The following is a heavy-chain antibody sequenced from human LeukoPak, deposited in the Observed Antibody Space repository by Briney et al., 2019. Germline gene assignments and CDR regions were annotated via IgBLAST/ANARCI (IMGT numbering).Heavy chain of an antibody. CDR1: GYTFTSYD. D-gene: IGHD6-13*01. J-gene: IGHJ4*02. V-gene: IGHV1-8*01. CDR3: AREDSSSWYSVDY. CDR2: MNPNSGNT. Sequence: ASVKVSCKASGYTFTSYDINWVRQATGQGLEWMGWMNPNSGNTGYAQKFQGRVTITRNTSISTAYMELSSLRSEDTAVYYCAREDSSSWYSVDYWGQGTLVTVSS.